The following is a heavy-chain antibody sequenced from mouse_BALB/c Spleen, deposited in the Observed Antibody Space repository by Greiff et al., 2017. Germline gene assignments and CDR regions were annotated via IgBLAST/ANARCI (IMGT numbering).Heavy chain of an antibody. J-gene: IGHJ3*01. CDR2: IWAGGST. V-gene: IGHV2-9*02. D-gene: IGHD1-2*01. Sequence: VQLVESGPGLVAPSQSLSITCTVSGFSLTSYGVHWVRQPPGKGLEWLGVIWAGGSTNYNSALMSRLSISKDNSKSQVFLKMNSLQTDDTAMYYCAREGKCITTAEAYWGQGTLVTVSA. CDR1: GFSLTSYG. CDR3: AREGKCITTAEAY.